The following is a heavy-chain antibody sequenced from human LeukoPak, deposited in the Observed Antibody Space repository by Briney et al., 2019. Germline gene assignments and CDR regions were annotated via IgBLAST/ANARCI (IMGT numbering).Heavy chain of an antibody. CDR2: INHSGST. J-gene: IGHJ4*02. D-gene: IGHD6-19*01. V-gene: IGHV4-34*01. Sequence: SETLSLTCAVYGGSFSGYYWSWIRQPPGKGLEWIGEINHSGSTNYNPSLKSRVTMSVDTSKNQFSLKVNSVTAADTAVYYCARGYNSGWYAYWGQGTLVTVSS. CDR1: GGSFSGYY. CDR3: ARGYNSGWYAY.